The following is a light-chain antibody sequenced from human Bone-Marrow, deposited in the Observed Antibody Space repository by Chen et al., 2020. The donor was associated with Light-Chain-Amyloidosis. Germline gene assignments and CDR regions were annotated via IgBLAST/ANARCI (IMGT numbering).Light chain of an antibody. CDR2: RNT. V-gene: IGLV1-47*01. CDR3: AAWDGSLSGYV. J-gene: IGLJ1*01. CDR1: SSNIGINS. Sequence: QSALTQPPSASGTPGQRVTISCSGASSNIGINSVYWYQHFPGAAPTLLIHRNTQRPSGGPDRFSASKSGTSAFLAISGLQSEDEADYYCAAWDGSLSGYVFGTGTKVIVL.